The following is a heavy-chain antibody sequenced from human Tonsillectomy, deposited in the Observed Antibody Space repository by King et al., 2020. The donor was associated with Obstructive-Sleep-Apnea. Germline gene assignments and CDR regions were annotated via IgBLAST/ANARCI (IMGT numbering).Heavy chain of an antibody. V-gene: IGHV2-70*01. CDR2: IDWDDDK. CDR1: GFSLSTSGMC. J-gene: IGHJ4*02. CDR3: ARIVRNEWGSSHPYFDY. D-gene: IGHD3-16*01. Sequence: VTLKESGPALVKPTQTLTLTCTFSGFSLSTSGMCVSWIRQPPGKALEWLALIDWDDDKYYSTSLKTRLTISKDTSKNQVVLTMTNMDPVDTSTYYCARIVRNEWGSSHPYFDYWGQGTLVTVSS.